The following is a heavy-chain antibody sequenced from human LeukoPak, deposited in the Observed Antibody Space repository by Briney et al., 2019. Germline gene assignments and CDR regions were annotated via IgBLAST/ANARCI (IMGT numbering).Heavy chain of an antibody. D-gene: IGHD1-7*01. V-gene: IGHV3-23*01. Sequence: GGCLRLSCAASGFTFSSRGVSWVRQAPGKGLDWVSSISASGTDTFYADSVKGRFTISRDNSKNILYLQMNSLRADDTAIYYCTKDWNSQFDYWGQGTLVTVSS. CDR2: ISASGTDT. CDR1: GFTFSSRG. CDR3: TKDWNSQFDY. J-gene: IGHJ4*02.